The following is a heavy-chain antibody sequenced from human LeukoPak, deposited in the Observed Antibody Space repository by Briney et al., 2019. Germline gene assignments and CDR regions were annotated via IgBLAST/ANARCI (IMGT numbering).Heavy chain of an antibody. CDR3: ARDSIVGATTVFDY. CDR1: GGSISSYY. Sequence: SETLSLTCTVSGGSISSYYWSWIRQPAGKGLEWIGRIYTSGSTNYNPSLKSRVTMSVDTSKNQFSLKLGSVTAADTAVYYCARDSIVGATTVFDYWGQGTLVTVSS. CDR2: IYTSGST. V-gene: IGHV4-4*07. J-gene: IGHJ4*02. D-gene: IGHD1-26*01.